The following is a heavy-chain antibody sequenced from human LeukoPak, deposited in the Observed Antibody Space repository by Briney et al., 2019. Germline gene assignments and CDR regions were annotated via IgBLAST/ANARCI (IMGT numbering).Heavy chain of an antibody. CDR1: GFTFTNYW. Sequence: GGSLRLSCAASGFTFTNYWMFWVRQAPGKGLVWVSGINPDGSTTTYADSVKGRFAISRENAKSTLYLHMNILRVEDTAVYYCARGRYGDYHWGQGILVTVSS. CDR2: INPDGSTT. CDR3: ARGRYGDYH. D-gene: IGHD4-17*01. V-gene: IGHV3-74*01. J-gene: IGHJ4*02.